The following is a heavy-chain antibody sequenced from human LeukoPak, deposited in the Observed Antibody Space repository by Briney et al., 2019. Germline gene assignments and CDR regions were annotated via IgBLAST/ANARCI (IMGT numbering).Heavy chain of an antibody. CDR1: GFTFSSYE. D-gene: IGHD3-22*01. V-gene: IGHV3-48*03. CDR3: ARDARRGYQY. Sequence: GGSLRLSCAASGFTFSSYEMNWVREAPGKGLEWVSHISNIWSAIYYVHSVKGRFTISRDNAKNSLYLQMNSLRAEDTAVYYCARDARRGYQYWGQGTLVTVSS. J-gene: IGHJ4*02. CDR2: ISNIWSAI.